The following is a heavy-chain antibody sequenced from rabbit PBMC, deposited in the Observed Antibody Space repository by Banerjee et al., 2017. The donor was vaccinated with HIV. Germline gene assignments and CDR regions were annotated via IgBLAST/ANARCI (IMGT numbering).Heavy chain of an antibody. J-gene: IGHJ2*01. CDR1: GFSFSSSYH. V-gene: IGHV1S40*01. CDR2: ISYGGST. CDR3: ARNIYTYGYAGYAYAYDAFDP. Sequence: QSLEESGGDLVKPGASLTLTCTASGFSFSSSYHMGWVRQAPGKGLEYIGYISYGGSTWYASWAKGRFTISKTSSTTVTLQMTSLTAADTATYFCARNIYTYGYAGYAYAYDAFDPWGPGTLVTVS. D-gene: IGHD6-1*01.